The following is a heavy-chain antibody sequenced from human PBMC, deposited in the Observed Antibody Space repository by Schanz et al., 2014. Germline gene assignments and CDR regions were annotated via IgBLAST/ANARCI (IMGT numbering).Heavy chain of an antibody. CDR1: GFTFSDYW. V-gene: IGHV3-7*01. J-gene: IGHJ4*02. Sequence: EVQLVESGGGLVQPGGSLKLSCAASGFTFSDYWMSWVRQAPGKGLEWVANMNQDGSVKNYVDSVKGRFTISRDNAKNSLYLQMNSLRAEDTAVYYCARDKGGLIPFDYWGQGTLXAVSS. CDR3: ARDKGGLIPFDY. CDR2: MNQDGSVK. D-gene: IGHD2-15*01.